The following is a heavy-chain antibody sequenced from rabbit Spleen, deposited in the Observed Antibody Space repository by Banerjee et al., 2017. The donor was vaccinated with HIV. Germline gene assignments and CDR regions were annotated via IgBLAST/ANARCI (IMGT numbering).Heavy chain of an antibody. D-gene: IGHD1-1*01. J-gene: IGHJ4*01. V-gene: IGHV1S45*01. CDR2: IDTGSSGFT. CDR3: ARDLLGVIGWNFNL. CDR1: GFSFDSDYV. Sequence: QEQLEESGGDLVKPEGSLTLTCTASGFSFDSDYVMCWVRQAPGKGLEWIACIDTGSSGFTYFATWAKGRFTISKTSSTTVTLQMTSLTAADTATYFCARDLLGVIGWNFNLWGQGTLVPS.